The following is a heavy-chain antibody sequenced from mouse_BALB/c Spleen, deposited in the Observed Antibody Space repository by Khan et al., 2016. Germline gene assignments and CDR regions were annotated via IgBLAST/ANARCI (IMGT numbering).Heavy chain of an antibody. CDR1: GYTFTSYW. V-gene: IGHV1S41*01. J-gene: IGHJ1*01. CDR3: AIRNPYFDV. CDR2: IAPGSGST. Sequence: DLVKPGASVKLSCKASGYTFTSYWINWIKQRPGQGLEWIGRIAPGSGSTYYNEMFKGKATLTVDTSSSTAYIQLSSLSSEISAVYFCAIRNPYFDVWGAGTTVTVSS.